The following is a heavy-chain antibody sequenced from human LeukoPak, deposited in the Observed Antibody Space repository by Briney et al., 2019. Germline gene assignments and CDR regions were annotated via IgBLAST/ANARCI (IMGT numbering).Heavy chain of an antibody. D-gene: IGHD6-6*01. J-gene: IGHJ5*02. CDR2: IYHSGST. CDR3: ARDRGDSSSSVWFDP. Sequence: SETLSLTCTVSGYSISSGYDWGWIRQPPGKGLEWIGSIYHSGSTYYNPSLKSRVTISVDTSKNQFSLKLSSVTAADTAVYYCARDRGDSSSSVWFDPWGQGTLVTVSS. CDR1: GYSISSGYD. V-gene: IGHV4-38-2*02.